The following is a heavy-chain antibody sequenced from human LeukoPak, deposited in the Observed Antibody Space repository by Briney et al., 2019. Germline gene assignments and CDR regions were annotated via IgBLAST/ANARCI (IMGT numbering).Heavy chain of an antibody. V-gene: IGHV1-18*01. CDR3: ARSEGGDIVVVVAAGGPFDP. CDR2: ISAYNGNT. J-gene: IGHJ5*02. Sequence: ASVKVSCKASGYTFTSYGISWVRQAPGQGLEWMGWISAYNGNTNYAQKLQGRVTMTTDTSTSTAYMELRSLRSDDTAVYYCARSEGGDIVVVVAAGGPFDPWGQGTLVTVSS. CDR1: GYTFTSYG. D-gene: IGHD2-15*01.